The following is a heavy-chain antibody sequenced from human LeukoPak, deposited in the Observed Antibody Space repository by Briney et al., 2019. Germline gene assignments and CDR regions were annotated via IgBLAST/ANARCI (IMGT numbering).Heavy chain of an antibody. J-gene: IGHJ4*02. CDR3: ARGGIAARPSDS. CDR2: VYSGGET. Sequence: GGSLRLSCAASGFTVSSDYITWVRQAPGKGLEWVSVVYSGGETYYAESVKGRFTVSRDNSKNTVYLQMNSLRAKDTAVYFCARGGIAARPSDSWGQGTLVTVSS. CDR1: GFTVSSDY. D-gene: IGHD6-6*01. V-gene: IGHV3-66*01.